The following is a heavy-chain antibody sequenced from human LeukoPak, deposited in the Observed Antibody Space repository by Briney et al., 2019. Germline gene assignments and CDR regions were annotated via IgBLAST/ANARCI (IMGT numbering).Heavy chain of an antibody. CDR2: IYPGGSDI. CDR3: ARGGDYGDPRRPFYI. V-gene: IGHV5-51*01. CDR1: GYRFPIYW. D-gene: IGHD4/OR15-4a*01. Sequence: PWESLKISCKGSGYRFPIYWIGWVRQMPGTGLDWMGTIYPGGSDIISSPSLQGPVSISADNSLNTASLQWSSVKASDTATYYCARGGDYGDPRRPFYIWVQGTMVTVSS. J-gene: IGHJ3*02.